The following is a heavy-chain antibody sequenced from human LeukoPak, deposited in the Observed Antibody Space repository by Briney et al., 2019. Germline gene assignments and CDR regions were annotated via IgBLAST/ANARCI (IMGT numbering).Heavy chain of an antibody. D-gene: IGHD6-19*01. CDR2: IRYDGSNK. Sequence: GGSLRLSCAASGFTFSSYGMHWVRQAPGKGLEWVAFIRYDGSNKYYADSVKVRFTISRGNSKNTLYLQMNSLRAEDTAVYYCAKGLSSGWYYFDYWGQGTLVTVSS. CDR1: GFTFSSYG. V-gene: IGHV3-30*02. J-gene: IGHJ4*02. CDR3: AKGLSSGWYYFDY.